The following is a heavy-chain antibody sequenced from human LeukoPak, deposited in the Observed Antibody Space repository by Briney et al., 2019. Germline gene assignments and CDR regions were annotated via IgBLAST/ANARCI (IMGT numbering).Heavy chain of an antibody. V-gene: IGHV4-34*01. CDR1: GGSFSGYY. Sequence: SETLSLTCAVYGGSFSGYYWSWIRQPPGKGLEWIGEINHSGSTNYNPSLKGRVTISVDTSKNQFSLKLSSVTAADTAVYYCARASPLDYWGQGTLVTVSS. J-gene: IGHJ4*02. CDR3: ARASPLDY. CDR2: INHSGST.